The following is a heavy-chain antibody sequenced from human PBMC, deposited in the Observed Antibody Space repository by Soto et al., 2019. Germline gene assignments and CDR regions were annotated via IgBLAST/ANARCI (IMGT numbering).Heavy chain of an antibody. CDR2: INPIVSMS. J-gene: IGHJ4*02. CDR1: GDTFSFYT. CDR3: AASYGSGYRAFDY. Sequence: QVQLVQSGTEVKKPGSSVKVSCKASGDTFSFYTINWVRQAPGLGLEWVGRINPIVSMSNYAQKFQGRASMTPDKSTSTAYMELRSLRSDDTGMYFCAASYGSGYRAFDYWGQGALVIVSS. V-gene: IGHV1-69*02. D-gene: IGHD3-10*01.